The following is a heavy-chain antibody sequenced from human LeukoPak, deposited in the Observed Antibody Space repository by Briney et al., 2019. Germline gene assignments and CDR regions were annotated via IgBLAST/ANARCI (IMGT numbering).Heavy chain of an antibody. D-gene: IGHD3-3*01. Sequence: GWSLRLSCAASGFIVSSTYMSWVRQTPGKGLEWVSVIYSGGSTYYADSVKGRFTISRDNSKNTLYLQMNSLRAEDTAVYYCARDLLEWYFDYWGQGTLVTVSS. CDR3: ARDLLEWYFDY. V-gene: IGHV3-66*01. J-gene: IGHJ4*02. CDR2: IYSGGST. CDR1: GFIVSSTY.